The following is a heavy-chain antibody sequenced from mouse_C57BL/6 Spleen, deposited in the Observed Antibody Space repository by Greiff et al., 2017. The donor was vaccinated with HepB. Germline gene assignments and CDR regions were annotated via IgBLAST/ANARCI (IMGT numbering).Heavy chain of an antibody. D-gene: IGHD1-1*01. CDR1: GYTFTDYN. CDR3: AREGTGSSWYFDV. CDR2: INPNNGGT. J-gene: IGHJ1*03. V-gene: IGHV1-22*01. Sequence: VQLQQSGPELVKPGASVKMSCKASGYTFTDYNMHWVKQSHGKSLEWIGYINPNNGGTSYNKKFKGKATLTVNKSSSTAYMELRSLTSEDSAVYYCAREGTGSSWYFDVWGTGTTVTVSS.